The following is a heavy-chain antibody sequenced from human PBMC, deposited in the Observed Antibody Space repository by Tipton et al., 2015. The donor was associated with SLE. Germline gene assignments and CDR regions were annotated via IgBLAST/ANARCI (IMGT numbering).Heavy chain of an antibody. CDR2: RYYSGST. D-gene: IGHD4-11*01. Sequence: LRLSCTVSGASVSSSSYYWGWVRQPPGKGLEWIGSRYYSGSTYYNPSLKSRLTISVDTSKNQFSLKLNSVTAADTAVYYCARGATTLTPGFDYWGQGTLVTVSS. CDR3: ARGATTLTPGFDY. J-gene: IGHJ4*02. V-gene: IGHV4-39*02. CDR1: GASVSSSSYY.